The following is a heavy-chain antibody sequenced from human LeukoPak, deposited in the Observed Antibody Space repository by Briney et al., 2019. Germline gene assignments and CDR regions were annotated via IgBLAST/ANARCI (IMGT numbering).Heavy chain of an antibody. V-gene: IGHV4-59*12. CDR3: ACGERITIFGVVR. CDR1: GSSISSYY. J-gene: IGHJ4*02. CDR2: ISNSGST. Sequence: SETLSLTCNVSGSSISSYYWSWIRQPSGKGLEWIGYISNSGSTNYNPSLRSRVTISVDTSKNQISLNLSSVTAADTAVYYCACGERITIFGVVRWGQGTLVTVSS. D-gene: IGHD3-3*01.